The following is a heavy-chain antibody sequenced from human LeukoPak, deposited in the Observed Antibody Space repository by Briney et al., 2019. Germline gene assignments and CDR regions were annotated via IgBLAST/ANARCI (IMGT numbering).Heavy chain of an antibody. Sequence: GGSLTLSCAASGFTLSSYAMSWVRQAPRQVLEWGSAVSGSGGSTYYAASVTGGFTISRDNSKNTLYLQMNSLRAEDTAVYYCAKKVAPTVDAGPDYWGQGTLVTVSS. CDR3: AKKVAPTVDAGPDY. V-gene: IGHV3-23*01. CDR1: GFTLSSYA. J-gene: IGHJ4*02. D-gene: IGHD4-11*01. CDR2: VSGSGGST.